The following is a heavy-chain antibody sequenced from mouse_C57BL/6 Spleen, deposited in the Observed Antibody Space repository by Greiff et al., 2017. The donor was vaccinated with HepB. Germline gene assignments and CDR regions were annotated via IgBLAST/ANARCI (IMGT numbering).Heavy chain of an antibody. D-gene: IGHD2-3*01. CDR2: ILPGSGST. CDR3: ARGPSDGYWFAY. J-gene: IGHJ3*01. CDR1: GYTFTGYW. V-gene: IGHV1-9*01. Sequence: QVQLQQSGAELMKPGASVKLSCKATGYTFTGYWIEWVKQRPGHGLEWIGEILPGSGSTNYNEKFKGKATFTADTPSNTAYMQLSSLTTEDSAIYYCARGPSDGYWFAYWGQGTLVTVSA.